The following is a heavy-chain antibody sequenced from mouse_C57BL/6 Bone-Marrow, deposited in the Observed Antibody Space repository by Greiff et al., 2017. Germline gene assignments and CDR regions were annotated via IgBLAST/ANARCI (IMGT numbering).Heavy chain of an antibody. CDR1: GYTFTSYW. CDR2: IDPSDSET. D-gene: IGHD2-4*01. Sequence: QVQLQQPGAELVRPGSSVKLSCKASGYTFTSYWLHWVKQRPIQGLEWIGNIDPSDSETHYNQKFKDKATLTVDESSSTAYMQLSSLTSEDSAVYYCARGGYDYDGDGRDYWGQGTSVTVSS. J-gene: IGHJ4*01. V-gene: IGHV1-52*01. CDR3: ARGGYDYDGDGRDY.